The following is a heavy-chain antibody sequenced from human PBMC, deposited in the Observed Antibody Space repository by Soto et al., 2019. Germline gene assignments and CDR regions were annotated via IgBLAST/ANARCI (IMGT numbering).Heavy chain of an antibody. Sequence: ASVKVSCKASGYTLNSHAIHWVRQAPEQRPEWLGWINAGNGNTYYSEKFEGRVTFTRDTAATTVNMELTSLTSEDTAIYYCGRDQSGIGYYVDWFDPWGQGTLVTVSS. J-gene: IGHJ5*02. V-gene: IGHV1-3*01. CDR3: GRDQSGIGYYVDWFDP. CDR1: GYTLNSHA. D-gene: IGHD3-10*02. CDR2: INAGNGNT.